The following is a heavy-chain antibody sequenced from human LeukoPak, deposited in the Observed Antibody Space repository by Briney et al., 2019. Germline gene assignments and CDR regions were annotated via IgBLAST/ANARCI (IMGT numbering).Heavy chain of an antibody. J-gene: IGHJ4*02. CDR3: ARGAKGWRRGPGYSSGWADY. CDR1: GSTFSDYY. CDR2: ISSSGSTI. Sequence: GGSLRLSCAASGSTFSDYYMSWIRQAPGKGLEWVSYISSSGSTIYYADSVKGRFTISRDNAKNSLYLQMNSLRAEDTAVYYCARGAKGWRRGPGYSSGWADYWGQGTLVTVSS. D-gene: IGHD6-19*01. V-gene: IGHV3-11*01.